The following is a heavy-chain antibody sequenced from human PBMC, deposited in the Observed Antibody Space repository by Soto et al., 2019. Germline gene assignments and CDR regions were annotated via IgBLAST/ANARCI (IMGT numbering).Heavy chain of an antibody. CDR3: VRTNHFDY. Sequence: SETLSLTCTVSGGSISSYYWSWIRQPPGKGLEWIGYVHDSWGSHYNPSLKSRVAISLDTSKSQFSLKLRSVTAADTAVYYCVRTNHFDYWGQGSLVTVSS. CDR2: VHDSWGS. J-gene: IGHJ4*02. CDR1: GGSISSYY. V-gene: IGHV4-59*08. D-gene: IGHD2-8*01.